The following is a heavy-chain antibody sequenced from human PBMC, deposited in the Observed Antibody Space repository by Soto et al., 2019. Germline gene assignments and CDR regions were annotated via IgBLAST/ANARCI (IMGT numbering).Heavy chain of an antibody. J-gene: IGHJ5*02. V-gene: IGHV3-48*01. CDR2: ISTSHTI. CDR3: TTSLYCSTNGCSTP. D-gene: IGHD2-2*01. Sequence: SGGSLRLSCVASGFTFSNYNMNWVRQAPGKGLEWVSHISTSHTIYYADSVKGRFTVSRDNAENSLYLQMNSLRAEDTAVYYCTTSLYCSTNGCSTPWGQGTRVTVSS. CDR1: GFTFSNYN.